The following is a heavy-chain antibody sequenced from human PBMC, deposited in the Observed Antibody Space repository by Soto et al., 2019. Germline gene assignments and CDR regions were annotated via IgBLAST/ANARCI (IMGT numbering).Heavy chain of an antibody. CDR2: IYHSGST. V-gene: IGHV4-4*02. CDR1: SGSISSSNW. D-gene: IGHD2-2*01. J-gene: IGHJ5*02. CDR3: ARDIPVVPAARGWFDP. Sequence: QVQLQESGPGLVKPSGTLSLTCAVSSGSISSSNWWSWVRQPPGKGLEWIGEIYHSGSTNYNPSLKSRVTISVDKSKHQFSLKLSSVTAADTAVYYCARDIPVVPAARGWFDPWGQGTLVTVSS.